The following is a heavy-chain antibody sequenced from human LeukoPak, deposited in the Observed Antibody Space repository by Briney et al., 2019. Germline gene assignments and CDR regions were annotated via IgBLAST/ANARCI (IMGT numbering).Heavy chain of an antibody. J-gene: IGHJ6*03. Sequence: GGSLRLSCVASGFTFSTYGMHWVRQAPGKGLEWVAKIGSDGSNKHYADSVEGRFTISRDNSKNTLYLQMNSLRAEDTAVYYCAKDRSYYYYYMDVWGKGTTVTISS. CDR3: AKDRSYYYYYMDV. V-gene: IGHV3-30*02. CDR1: GFTFSTYG. CDR2: IGSDGSNK.